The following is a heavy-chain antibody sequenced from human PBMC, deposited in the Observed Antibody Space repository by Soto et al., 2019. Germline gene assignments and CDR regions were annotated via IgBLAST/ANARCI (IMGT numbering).Heavy chain of an antibody. V-gene: IGHV1-2*02. D-gene: IGHD1-26*01. CDR2: IGPESGAT. J-gene: IGHJ4*02. CDR1: GYTFTGHY. Sequence: SVKVSFKTSGYTFTGHYIHWVRQAPQQGPEWMGEIGPESGATRYAEKFRGRVTMTMDTSITTVYMELRNLSPDDTAVYYCGRGRSGQIVIFYWGQGTPVTVSS. CDR3: GRGRSGQIVIFY.